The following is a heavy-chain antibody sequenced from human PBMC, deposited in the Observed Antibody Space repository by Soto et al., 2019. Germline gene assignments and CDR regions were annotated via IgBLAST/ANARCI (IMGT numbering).Heavy chain of an antibody. D-gene: IGHD3-10*01. Sequence: QVQLVQSGAEVKKPGASVTVSCKASGYTFTTHYMHWVRQAPGKGLEWMGIINPSGGRTTYALKFQGRVSLTSDTSTNTVYMELSSLRSEDTAVYYCARAGENYGSGTFSPPLRYYFNSWGQGTLVTVSS. V-gene: IGHV1-46*01. CDR1: GYTFTTHY. CDR2: INPSGGRT. CDR3: ARAGENYGSGTFSPPLRYYFNS. J-gene: IGHJ4*02.